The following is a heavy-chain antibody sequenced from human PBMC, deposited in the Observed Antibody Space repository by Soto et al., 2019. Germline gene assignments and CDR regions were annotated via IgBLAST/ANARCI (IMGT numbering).Heavy chain of an antibody. CDR2: IIPIFGTA. J-gene: IGHJ5*02. Sequence: SVKVSCKASGGTFSSYAISWVRQAPGQGLEWMGGIIPIFGTANYAQKFQGRVTITADESTSTAYMELSSLRSEDTAVYYCAREGIVLVPAAIVPRWFAPWGQGTLVTVSS. CDR3: AREGIVLVPAAIVPRWFAP. V-gene: IGHV1-69*13. CDR1: GGTFSSYA. D-gene: IGHD2-2*01.